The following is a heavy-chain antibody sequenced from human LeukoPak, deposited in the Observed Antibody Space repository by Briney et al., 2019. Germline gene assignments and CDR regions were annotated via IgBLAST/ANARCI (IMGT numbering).Heavy chain of an antibody. CDR1: GFTLSSYW. Sequence: PPGGSLRLSCAASGFTLSSYWMHWVPQAPGKGLIWVSHINNGGDSTAYADSVKGRFTISKDIAKNTLYPQMNSLRAEDTAVYHCARDNSYGLDVWGKGTTVTVSS. J-gene: IGHJ6*04. CDR2: INNGGDST. V-gene: IGHV3-74*01. CDR3: ARDNSYGLDV.